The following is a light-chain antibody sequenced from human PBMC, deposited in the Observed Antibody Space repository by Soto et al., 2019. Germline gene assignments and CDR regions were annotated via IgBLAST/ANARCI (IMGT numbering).Light chain of an antibody. J-gene: IGLJ1*01. CDR1: SSDVGGYNY. CDR3: LSYTSSSTLYV. Sequence: QSALTQPASVSGSPRQSITISCTGTSSDVGGYNYVSWYQQHPGKVPKLIIYEVSNRPSGVSNRFSGSKSGHTASLTISGLQAEDEADYYCLSYTSSSTLYVFGAGTQLTVL. CDR2: EVS. V-gene: IGLV2-14*01.